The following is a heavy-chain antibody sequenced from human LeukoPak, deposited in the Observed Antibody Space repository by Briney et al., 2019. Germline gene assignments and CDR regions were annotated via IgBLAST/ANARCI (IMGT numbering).Heavy chain of an antibody. D-gene: IGHD3-9*01. V-gene: IGHV3-7*01. CDR3: VRGADTGYSSDS. CDR1: GFTFSSYW. CDR2: INQDQNEI. Sequence: QTGGSLRLSCAASGFTFSSYWMTWVRQAPGKGLEWVASINQDQNEIHYVDSVKGRFSISRDNAENTLYLQMNSLRVEDTAVYYCVRGADTGYSSDSWGQGTLVTVSS. J-gene: IGHJ4*02.